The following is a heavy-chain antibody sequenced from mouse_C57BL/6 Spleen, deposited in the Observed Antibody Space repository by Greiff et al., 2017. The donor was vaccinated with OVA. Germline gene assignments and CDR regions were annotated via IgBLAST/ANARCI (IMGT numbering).Heavy chain of an antibody. V-gene: IGHV5-6*02. CDR3: ARRRDFYYAMDY. Sequence: DVKLVESGGDLVKPGGSLKLSCAASGFTFSSYGMSWVRQTPDKRLAWVATISSGGSYTYYPDSVKGRFTISRDNAKNTLYLQMSSLKSEDTAMYYCARRRDFYYAMDYWGQGTSVTVSS. CDR1: GFTFSSYG. D-gene: IGHD3-3*01. J-gene: IGHJ4*01. CDR2: ISSGGSYT.